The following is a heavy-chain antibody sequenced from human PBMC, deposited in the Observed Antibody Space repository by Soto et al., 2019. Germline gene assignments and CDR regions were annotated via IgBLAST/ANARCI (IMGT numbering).Heavy chain of an antibody. D-gene: IGHD4-17*01. J-gene: IGHJ3*02. Sequence: SETLSLTCTVSGGSISSYYWSWIRQPPGKGREWIGYIYYSGSTNYNPSLKSRVTISVDTSKNQFSLKLSSVTAADTAVYYCARDTVTTLYHDAFDIWGQGTMVTVSS. CDR1: GGSISSYY. V-gene: IGHV4-59*12. CDR3: ARDTVTTLYHDAFDI. CDR2: IYYSGST.